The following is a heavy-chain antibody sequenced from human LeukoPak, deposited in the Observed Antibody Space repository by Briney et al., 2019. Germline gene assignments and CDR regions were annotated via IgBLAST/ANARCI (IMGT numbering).Heavy chain of an antibody. CDR1: GFTFSSYS. D-gene: IGHD3-10*01. Sequence: PGGSLRLSCAASGFTFSSYSMNWVRQAPGKGLEWVSAISGSGGSTYYADSAKGRFTISRDNSKNTLCLQMNSLRAEDTAVYYCAKVGPLWFGIYDYWGQGTLVTVSS. CDR3: AKVGPLWFGIYDY. J-gene: IGHJ4*02. CDR2: ISGSGGST. V-gene: IGHV3-23*01.